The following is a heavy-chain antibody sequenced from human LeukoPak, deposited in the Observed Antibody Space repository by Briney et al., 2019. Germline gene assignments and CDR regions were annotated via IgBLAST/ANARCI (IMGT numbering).Heavy chain of an antibody. CDR3: ATQRAVGWFDP. Sequence: SETLSLTCTVSGGSISSYYWSWIRQPPGKGLEWIGYIYYSGSTNYNPSLKSRVTISVDTSKNQFSLKLSSVTAADTAVYYCATQRAVGWFDPWGQGTLVTVSS. V-gene: IGHV4-59*08. J-gene: IGHJ5*02. CDR1: GGSISSYY. D-gene: IGHD4-23*01. CDR2: IYYSGST.